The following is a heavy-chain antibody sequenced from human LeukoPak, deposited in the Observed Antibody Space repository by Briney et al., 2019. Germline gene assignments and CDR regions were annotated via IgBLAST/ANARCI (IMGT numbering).Heavy chain of an antibody. V-gene: IGHV4-59*02. D-gene: IGHD7-27*01. CDR3: TRGHWGLQS. CDR2: IHHSGNS. Sequence: SETLSLTCTVSGASVTDYYWSWIRQSPGKGLEWISYIHHSGNSDYDPSLRSRVTTSLDTSKNQFSLNLISVTAADTAVYYCTRGHWGLQSWSQGTLVTVSS. CDR1: GASVTDYY. J-gene: IGHJ5*02.